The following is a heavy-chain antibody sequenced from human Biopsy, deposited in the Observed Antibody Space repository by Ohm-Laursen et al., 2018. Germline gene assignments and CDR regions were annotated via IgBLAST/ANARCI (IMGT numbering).Heavy chain of an antibody. CDR2: MSPNTGNT. Sequence: VASVKVSCKASGYTFTGHDINWVRQATGQGLEWMGWMSPNTGNTVYAQRFQDRVTMTSDTSTGTAYMELTSLTSDDTAVYFCARWETTLGRSLDSWGQGTLVAVSS. CDR3: ARWETTLGRSLDS. CDR1: GYTFTGHD. D-gene: IGHD1-26*01. J-gene: IGHJ4*02. V-gene: IGHV1-8*01.